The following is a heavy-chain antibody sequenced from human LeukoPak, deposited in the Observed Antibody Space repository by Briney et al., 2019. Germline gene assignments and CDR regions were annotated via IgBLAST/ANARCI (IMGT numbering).Heavy chain of an antibody. Sequence: SQTLSLTCAISGDSVSGNSGAWNWIRQSPSRGLEWLGRTYYRSKWYNDYAVSVKSRITINPDTSKNQFSLQLNSVTPEDTAVYYCARASPIAVAGYYFDYWGQGTLVTVSS. D-gene: IGHD6-19*01. J-gene: IGHJ4*02. CDR3: ARASPIAVAGYYFDY. CDR2: TYYRSKWYN. V-gene: IGHV6-1*01. CDR1: GDSVSGNSGA.